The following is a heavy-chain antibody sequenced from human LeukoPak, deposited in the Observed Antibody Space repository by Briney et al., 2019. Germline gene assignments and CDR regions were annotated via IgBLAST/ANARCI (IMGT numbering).Heavy chain of an antibody. V-gene: IGHV1-18*01. CDR3: ARTEYYYDSSGHPRSNAFDI. J-gene: IGHJ3*02. D-gene: IGHD3-22*01. Sequence: ASVKVSCKASGYTFTTYGISWVRQAPGQGLEWMGWINPYNGNTKYAQNLQGRVTMTTDTSTTTAYMELRSLRSDDTAVYYCARTEYYYDSSGHPRSNAFDIWGQGTMVTVSS. CDR2: INPYNGNT. CDR1: GYTFTTYG.